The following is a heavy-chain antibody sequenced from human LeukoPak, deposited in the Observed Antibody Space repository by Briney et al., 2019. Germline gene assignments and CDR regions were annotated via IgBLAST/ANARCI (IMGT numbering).Heavy chain of an antibody. D-gene: IGHD2-2*01. CDR3: ARHRIPAALASAFDY. CDR2: IYYSGNT. Sequence: PSETLSLTCTVSGGSISSSSYYWDWIRQPPGKGLEWIGAIYYSGNTNYNPPLKSRVTISVDTSKNQFSLKLSSVTAADTAVYYCARHRIPAALASAFDYWGQGTLVTVSS. J-gene: IGHJ4*02. CDR1: GGSISSSSYY. V-gene: IGHV4-39*01.